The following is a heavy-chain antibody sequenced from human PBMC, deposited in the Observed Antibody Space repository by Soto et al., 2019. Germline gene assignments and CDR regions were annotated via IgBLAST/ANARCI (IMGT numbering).Heavy chain of an antibody. Sequence: SQTLSLTCAISGDIVSSNSAAWNWIRQSPSRGLEWLGRTYYRSKWYNDYAVSVKSRITINPDTSKNQFSLQLNSVTPEDTAVYYCARGGGYCSGGSCYFIVTYYYYGMDVWGQGTTVTVSS. CDR3: ARGGGYCSGGSCYFIVTYYYYGMDV. CDR1: GDIVSSNSAA. V-gene: IGHV6-1*01. J-gene: IGHJ6*02. CDR2: TYYRSKWYN. D-gene: IGHD2-15*01.